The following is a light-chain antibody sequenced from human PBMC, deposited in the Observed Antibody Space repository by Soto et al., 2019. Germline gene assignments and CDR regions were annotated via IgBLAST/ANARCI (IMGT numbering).Light chain of an antibody. V-gene: IGLV2-18*02. J-gene: IGLJ2*01. CDR2: EVT. CDR3: SSYTTGSSLV. Sequence: QSVLTQPPSVSGSPGQSVTISCTGTSSDVGSYDRVSWYQQPPGTAPRLMIYEVTNRPSGVPARFSGSKSGNTASLTISGLQPEDEGDYYCSSYTTGSSLVFGGETKLTVL. CDR1: SSDVGSYDR.